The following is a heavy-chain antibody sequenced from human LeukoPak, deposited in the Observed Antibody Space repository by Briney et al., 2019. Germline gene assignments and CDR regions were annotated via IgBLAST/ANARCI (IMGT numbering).Heavy chain of an antibody. J-gene: IGHJ4*02. Sequence: PSQTLSLTCTVSGGSIGDGDYYWSWIRQHPGKGLEWIGYNYYSGSTYYNPSLKSRVTISVDTSKNQFSLRLSSVTAADTAVYYCARSEAGMVRFFDNWGQGTLVTVSS. V-gene: IGHV4-31*03. CDR2: NYYSGST. D-gene: IGHD4-23*01. CDR3: ARSEAGMVRFFDN. CDR1: GGSIGDGDYY.